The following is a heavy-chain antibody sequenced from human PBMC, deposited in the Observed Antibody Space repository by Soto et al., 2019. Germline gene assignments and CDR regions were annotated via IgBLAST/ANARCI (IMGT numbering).Heavy chain of an antibody. CDR1: VDSVSSNSAA. CDR3: ARDLKATRHGMDV. J-gene: IGHJ6*02. Sequence: SRTLSLPCAISVDSVSSNSAAWNWIRQSPSRGLEWLGRTYYRSKWYNDYAVSVKSRITINPDTSKNQFSLQLNSVTPEDTAVYYCARDLKATRHGMDVWGQGTTVTVSS. V-gene: IGHV6-1*01. CDR2: TYYRSKWYN.